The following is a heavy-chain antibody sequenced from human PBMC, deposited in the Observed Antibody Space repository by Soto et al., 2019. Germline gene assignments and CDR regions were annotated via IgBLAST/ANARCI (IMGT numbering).Heavy chain of an antibody. J-gene: IGHJ4*02. D-gene: IGHD2-2*01. CDR1: AYTLTELS. Sequence: SVKVSCKVSAYTLTELSMHWVRQAPGKKLEWMGGFDPEDGETIYAQKFQGRVTMTEDTSTDTAYMELSSLRAEDTAVYYCVLPSGGCGSASCYAGLFDYWGQGALVTVSS. CDR3: VLPSGGCGSASCYAGLFDY. V-gene: IGHV1-24*01. CDR2: FDPEDGET.